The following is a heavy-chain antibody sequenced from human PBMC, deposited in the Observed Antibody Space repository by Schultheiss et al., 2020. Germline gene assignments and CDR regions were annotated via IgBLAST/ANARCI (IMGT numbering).Heavy chain of an antibody. V-gene: IGHV1-2*02. J-gene: IGHJ4*02. CDR2: INPNSGGT. D-gene: IGHD3-10*01. CDR1: GYTFTGYY. Sequence: ASVKVSCKASGYTFTGYYMHWVRQAPGQGLEWMGWINPNSGGTNYAQKFQGRVAMTRDTSTSTVYMVLSSLRSDDTAVYYCARDGVYYGSGSSDRLDYWGQGTLVTVSS. CDR3: ARDGVYYGSGSSDRLDY.